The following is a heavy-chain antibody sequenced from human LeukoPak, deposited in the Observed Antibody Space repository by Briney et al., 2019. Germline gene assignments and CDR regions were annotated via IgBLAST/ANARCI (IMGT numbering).Heavy chain of an antibody. D-gene: IGHD2-8*01. CDR3: AKVKALDAVASYFDY. Sequence: GGSLRLSCAASGFVFPTYAMGWVRQTPGKGLEWVSAISSSGDNTYYADSVKGQFTISRDNSKNTLDLQMNSPRAEDTAMYHCAKVKALDAVASYFDYWGQGTLVTVSS. J-gene: IGHJ4*02. CDR1: GFVFPTYA. V-gene: IGHV3-23*01. CDR2: ISSSGDNT.